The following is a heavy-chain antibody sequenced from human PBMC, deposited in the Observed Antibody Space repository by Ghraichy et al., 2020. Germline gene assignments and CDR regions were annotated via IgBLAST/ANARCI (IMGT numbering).Heavy chain of an antibody. D-gene: IGHD2-21*01. CDR2: INHSGST. CDR1: DGSISSYY. Sequence: SETLSLTCTVSDGSISSYYWSWIRQPPGKGLEWIGEINHSGSTNYNPSLKSRVTISVDTSKNQFSLKLSSVTAADTAVYYCARVGGIFPPRSWGQGTLVTVSS. V-gene: IGHV4-34*01. J-gene: IGHJ5*02. CDR3: ARVGGIFPPRS.